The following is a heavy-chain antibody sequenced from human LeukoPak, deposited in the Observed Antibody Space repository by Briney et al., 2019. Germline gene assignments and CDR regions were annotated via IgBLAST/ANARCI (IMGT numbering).Heavy chain of an antibody. J-gene: IGHJ3*02. D-gene: IGHD1-26*01. CDR1: GFTFSSYD. CDR2: IGTAGDP. Sequence: GGPLRLSCAASGFTFSSYDMHWVRHATGKGLEWVSAIGTAGDPYYPGSVKGRFTISRENAKNSLYLQMNSLRAGDTAVYYCAREVSGAFDIWGQGTVVTVSS. V-gene: IGHV3-13*05. CDR3: AREVSGAFDI.